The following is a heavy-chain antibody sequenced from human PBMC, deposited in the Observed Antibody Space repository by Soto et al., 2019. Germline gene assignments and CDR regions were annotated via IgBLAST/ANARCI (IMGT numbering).Heavy chain of an antibody. J-gene: IGHJ6*03. D-gene: IGHD5-18*01. Sequence: QVQLQQWGAGLLKPSETLSLTCAVYGGSFSDYYWSWIRQPPGKGLEWIGEINHSGSTNYNPSIKSRVTISVDTSKNQFSLKLSSVTAADTAVYYCAGADTAMVTSGNYYYYMDVWGKGTTVTVSS. V-gene: IGHV4-34*01. CDR1: GGSFSDYY. CDR2: INHSGST. CDR3: AGADTAMVTSGNYYYYMDV.